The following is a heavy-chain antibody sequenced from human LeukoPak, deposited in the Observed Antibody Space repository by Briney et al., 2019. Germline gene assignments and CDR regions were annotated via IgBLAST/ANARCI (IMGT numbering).Heavy chain of an antibody. J-gene: IGHJ4*02. D-gene: IGHD4-11*01. V-gene: IGHV3-23*01. Sequence: GGSLRLSCAASGFTFSTYAITWVRQGPGKGLEWVSAIRPDGDRTYYANSVKGRFTISRDNSKNTLYLQMNSLRAEDTAVYYCANQYPGWGQGTLVTVSS. CDR3: ANQYPG. CDR2: IRPDGDRT. CDR1: GFTFSTYA.